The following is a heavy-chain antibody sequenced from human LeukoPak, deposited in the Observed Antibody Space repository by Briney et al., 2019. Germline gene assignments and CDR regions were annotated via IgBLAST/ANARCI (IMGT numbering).Heavy chain of an antibody. D-gene: IGHD5-18*01. CDR2: IWYDGSNK. CDR3: AREYSYGAFYYYYGMDV. V-gene: IGHV3-33*01. J-gene: IGHJ6*02. Sequence: GGSLRLSCAASGFTFSSYGMHWVRQAPGKGLGWVAVIWYDGSNKYYADSVKGRFTISRDNSKNTLYLQMNSLRAEDTAVYYCAREYSYGAFYYYYGMDVWGQGTTVTVSS. CDR1: GFTFSSYG.